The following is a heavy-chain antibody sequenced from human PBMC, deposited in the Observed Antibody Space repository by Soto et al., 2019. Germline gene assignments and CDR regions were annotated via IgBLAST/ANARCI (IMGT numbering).Heavy chain of an antibody. J-gene: IGHJ4*02. CDR2: IWYDGSNK. Sequence: GGSLRLSCAASGFNFSSYGMHWVRQAPGKGLEWVAVIWYDGSNKXYADPVKGRFSISRDNSKNTLSLQMNSLRAEDTAIYYCARDIDWYRNSSDFDNWGQGTLVT. D-gene: IGHD1-26*01. CDR1: GFNFSSYG. CDR3: ARDIDWYRNSSDFDN. V-gene: IGHV3-33*01.